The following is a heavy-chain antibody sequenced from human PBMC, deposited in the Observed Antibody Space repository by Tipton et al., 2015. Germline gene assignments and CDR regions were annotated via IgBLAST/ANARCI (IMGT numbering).Heavy chain of an antibody. CDR3: ARGHYVSGWYSHYFDL. CDR1: GSSVSSGSYY. CDR2: IYYTGST. Sequence: TLSLTCTVSGSSVSSGSYYWTWIRQPPGKGLEWIGYIYYTGSTSYNPSLKSRVSMSLDKSKNQFSLNLSSVTAADTAVYYCARGHYVSGWYSHYFDLWGRGSLVTVSS. D-gene: IGHD6-19*01. V-gene: IGHV4-61*01. J-gene: IGHJ2*01.